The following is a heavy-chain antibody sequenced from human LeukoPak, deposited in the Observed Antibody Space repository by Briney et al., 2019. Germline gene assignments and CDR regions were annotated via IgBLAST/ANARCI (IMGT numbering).Heavy chain of an antibody. CDR3: ARGAYVEFDY. D-gene: IGHD3-16*01. V-gene: IGHV4-59*11. Sequence: PSETLSLTCSVSGGSTTGHYWSWIRQPPGKGLEWIGYIYYSGTTQYNPSLKSRVTISVDTSKNQFSLKLSSVTAADTAVYYCARGAYVEFDYWGQGTLVTVSS. J-gene: IGHJ4*02. CDR2: IYYSGTT. CDR1: GGSTTGHY.